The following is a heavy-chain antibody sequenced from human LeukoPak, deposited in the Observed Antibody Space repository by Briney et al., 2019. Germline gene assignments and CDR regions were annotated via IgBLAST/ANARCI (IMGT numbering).Heavy chain of an antibody. CDR1: GYTFNTYG. D-gene: IGHD5-12*01. V-gene: IGHV1-18*04. Sequence: GASVKVSCKASGYTFNTYGINWVRQAPGQGLEWMGWISAYNGNTNYAQNFQGRITLTTDTSTSMAYMELTGLRSEDTAVYYCARGTGYRREFDYWGQGTLVTVSS. CDR3: ARGTGYRREFDY. CDR2: ISAYNGNT. J-gene: IGHJ4*02.